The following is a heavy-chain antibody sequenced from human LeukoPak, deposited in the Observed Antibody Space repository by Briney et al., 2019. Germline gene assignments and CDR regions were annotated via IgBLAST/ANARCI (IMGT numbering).Heavy chain of an antibody. CDR3: ARDPERGSYFDY. CDR2: MNQDGSER. Sequence: GGSLRLSCAASGFTFSSYWMTWVRQAPGKGLEWVASMNQDGSERYYVDSSRGRFTISRDNAKNSLSPQMNSLRAEDTAVYYCARDPERGSYFDYWGQGTPVTVSS. V-gene: IGHV3-7*01. CDR1: GFTFSSYW. D-gene: IGHD1-26*01. J-gene: IGHJ4*02.